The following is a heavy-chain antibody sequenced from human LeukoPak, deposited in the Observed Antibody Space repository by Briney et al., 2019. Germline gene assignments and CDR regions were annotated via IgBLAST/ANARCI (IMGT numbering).Heavy chain of an antibody. D-gene: IGHD3-10*01. V-gene: IGHV3-7*01. CDR1: GFTFSSYW. CDR2: IKQDGSEK. J-gene: IGHJ4*02. CDR3: ARVQYGSGSTDFDY. Sequence: GGSLRLSCAASGFTFSSYWMSWVRQAPGKGLEWVANIKQDGSEKYYVDSVKGRFTISRDNAKNSLYLQMNSLRAEGTAVYYCARVQYGSGSTDFDYWGQGTLVTVSS.